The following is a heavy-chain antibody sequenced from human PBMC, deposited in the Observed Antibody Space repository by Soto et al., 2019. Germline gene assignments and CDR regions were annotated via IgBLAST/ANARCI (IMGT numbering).Heavy chain of an antibody. D-gene: IGHD3-3*01. J-gene: IGHJ4*02. Sequence: QVQQQESGPGLVKPSETLSLTCTVSGGSFKSGSYSWSWIRQPPGKGLEWIGYVYHTGRTSYNPSLKSRVSISMDTSKNQFSLNLDSVTAADTAVYFCARDFAYFDSWGQGTLATVSS. CDR2: VYHTGRT. V-gene: IGHV4-61*01. CDR1: GGSFKSGSYS. CDR3: ARDFAYFDS.